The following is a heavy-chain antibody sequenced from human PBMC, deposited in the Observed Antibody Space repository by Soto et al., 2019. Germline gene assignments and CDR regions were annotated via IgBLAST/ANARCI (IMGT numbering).Heavy chain of an antibody. Sequence: VKVSCKASGYTFTSYGISWVRQAPGQGLEWMGWISAYNGNTNYAQKFQGRVTITADKSTSTAYMELSSLRSEDTAVYYCARGDIVVVPAAEWYGMDVWGQGTTVTVSS. J-gene: IGHJ6*02. V-gene: IGHV1-18*04. CDR2: ISAYNGNT. CDR3: ARGDIVVVPAAEWYGMDV. CDR1: GYTFTSYG. D-gene: IGHD2-2*01.